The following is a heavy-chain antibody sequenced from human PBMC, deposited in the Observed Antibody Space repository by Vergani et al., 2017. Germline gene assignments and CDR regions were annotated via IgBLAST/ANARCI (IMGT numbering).Heavy chain of an antibody. J-gene: IGHJ6*02. CDR1: GYTFTDHY. CDR2: VDPEDGET. V-gene: IGHV1-69-2*01. D-gene: IGHD4-17*01. Sequence: EVQLVQSGAEVKKPGATMKISCKVSGYTFTDHYMHWVKQAPGKGLEWMGLVDPEDGETIYAEKFKGRVTIAADPSTDTAHLELSSLRSEDTAVYYSATPQTVTTGGMEVWGQGTTVIVSS. CDR3: ATPQTVTTGGMEV.